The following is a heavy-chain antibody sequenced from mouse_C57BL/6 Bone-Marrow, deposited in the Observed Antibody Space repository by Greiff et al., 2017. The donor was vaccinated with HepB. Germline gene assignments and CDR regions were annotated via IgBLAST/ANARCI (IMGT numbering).Heavy chain of an antibody. CDR1: GFTFSDYG. CDR3: ARRGYGYFDY. V-gene: IGHV5-15*01. J-gene: IGHJ2*01. Sequence: VQLKESGGGLVQPGGSLKLSCAASGFTFSDYGMAWVRQAPRKGPEWVAFISNLAYSIYYADTVTGRFTISRGNAKNTLYLAMSSLRSEDTAMYYCARRGYGYFDYWGQGTTLTVSS. CDR2: ISNLAYSI. D-gene: IGHD1-1*01.